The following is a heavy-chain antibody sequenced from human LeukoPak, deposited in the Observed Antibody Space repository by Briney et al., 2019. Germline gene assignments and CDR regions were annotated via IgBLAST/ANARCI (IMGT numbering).Heavy chain of an antibody. J-gene: IGHJ4*02. CDR3: AKGSLHRLDY. D-gene: IGHD4-11*01. CDR2: IRYDGSNK. CDR1: GFTFSGFW. Sequence: GGSLRLSCAASGFTFSGFWMHWVRQAPGKGLEWVAFIRYDGSNKYYADSVKGRFTISRDNSKNTLYLQMNSLRAEDTAVYYCAKGSLHRLDYWGQGTLVTVSS. V-gene: IGHV3-30*02.